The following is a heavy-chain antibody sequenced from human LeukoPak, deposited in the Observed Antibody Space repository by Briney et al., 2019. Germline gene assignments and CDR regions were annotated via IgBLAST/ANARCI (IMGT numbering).Heavy chain of an antibody. V-gene: IGHV3-23*01. CDR3: ANPTRAAAYFDY. CDR1: GFTFSSCA. J-gene: IGHJ4*02. Sequence: PGGSLRLSCEASGFTFSSCAMSWGRQAPGKGLEWVSAISGSGVSTYYADSVKGRFTISRDNSKNTLYLQMNILRAEDTAVYYCANPTRAAAYFDYWGQGTLVTVSS. D-gene: IGHD2-2*01. CDR2: ISGSGVST.